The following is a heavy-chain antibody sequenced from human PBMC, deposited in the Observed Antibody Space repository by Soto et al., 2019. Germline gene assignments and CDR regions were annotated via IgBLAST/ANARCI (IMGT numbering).Heavy chain of an antibody. CDR1: GYSFSSYW. Sequence: GESLKISCMGSGYSFSSYWIGWVRQMPGKGLEWMGIIYPGDSNTRYSPSFQGQVAISADKSISTAYLQWSSLKASDAAMYYCARPVAVMGAFDIWGQGTMVTVSS. V-gene: IGHV5-51*01. D-gene: IGHD2-21*01. CDR3: ARPVAVMGAFDI. CDR2: IYPGDSNT. J-gene: IGHJ3*02.